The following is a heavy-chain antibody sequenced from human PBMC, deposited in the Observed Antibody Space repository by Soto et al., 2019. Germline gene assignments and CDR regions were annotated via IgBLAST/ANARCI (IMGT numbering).Heavy chain of an antibody. V-gene: IGHV4-61*01. CDR1: GGSVSSGSYY. D-gene: IGHD3-10*01. Sequence: TLSLTCTVSGGSVSSGSYYWTWIRQPPGKGLEWIGYIYYSGSTNYNPSLKSRVTISVGTSKNQFSLKLSSVTAADTAVYYCARDQGLWFGELSFDYWGQGTLVTVSS. CDR2: IYYSGST. CDR3: ARDQGLWFGELSFDY. J-gene: IGHJ4*02.